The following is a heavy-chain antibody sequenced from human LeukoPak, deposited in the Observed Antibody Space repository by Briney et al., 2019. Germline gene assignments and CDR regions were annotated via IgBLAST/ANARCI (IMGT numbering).Heavy chain of an antibody. CDR1: GGSISSGSYY. CDR3: ARDRGYCSSTSCYGWSYYRDV. D-gene: IGHD2-2*01. CDR2: IYTSGST. J-gene: IGHJ6*03. Sequence: SETLSLTCTVSGGSISSGSYYWSWIRQPAGKGLEWIGRIYTSGSTNYNPSLKSRVTISVDTSKNQFSLKLSSVTAADTAVYYCARDRGYCSSTSCYGWSYYRDVWGKGTTVTISS. V-gene: IGHV4-61*02.